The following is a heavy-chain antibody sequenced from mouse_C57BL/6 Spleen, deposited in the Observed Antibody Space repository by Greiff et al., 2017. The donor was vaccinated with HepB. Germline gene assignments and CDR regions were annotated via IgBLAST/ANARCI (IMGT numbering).Heavy chain of an antibody. V-gene: IGHV1-22*01. CDR2: INPNNGGT. CDR1: GYTFTDYN. D-gene: IGHD2-4*01. CDR3: ARLGDYGGGFDY. J-gene: IGHJ2*01. Sequence: EVQLQQSGPELVKPGASVKMSCKASGYTFTDYNMHWVKQSHGKSLEWIGYINPNNGGTSYNQKFKGKATLTVNKSSSTAYMELRCLTSEDSAVYYCARLGDYGGGFDYWGQVTTLTVSS.